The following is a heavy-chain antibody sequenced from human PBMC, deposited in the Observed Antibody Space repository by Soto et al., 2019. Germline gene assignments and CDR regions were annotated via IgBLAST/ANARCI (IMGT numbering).Heavy chain of an antibody. D-gene: IGHD1-26*01. V-gene: IGHV3-33*01. CDR2: IWYDGSNK. J-gene: IGHJ6*02. CDR1: GFTFSSYG. Sequence: GGSLRLSCAASGFTFSSYGMHWVRQAPGKGLEWVAVIWYDGSNKYYADSVKGRFTISRDNSKNTLYLQMNSLRAEDTAVYYCARDRLLYYYYYYGMDVWGQGTTVTVSS. CDR3: ARDRLLYYYYYYGMDV.